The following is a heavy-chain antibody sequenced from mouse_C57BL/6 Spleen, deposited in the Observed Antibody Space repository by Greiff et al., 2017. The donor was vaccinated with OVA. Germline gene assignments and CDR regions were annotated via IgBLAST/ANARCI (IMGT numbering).Heavy chain of an antibody. J-gene: IGHJ3*01. CDR3: ARGNYGSSHWYFDV. CDR2: INPNNGGT. V-gene: IGHV1-26*01. Sequence: EVQLQQSGPELVKPGASVKISCKASGYTFTDYYMNWVKQSHGKSLEWIGDINPNNGGTSYNQKFKGKATLTVDKSSSTAYMELRSLTSEDSAVYYCARGNYGSSHWYFDVWGQGTLVTVSA. D-gene: IGHD1-1*01. CDR1: GYTFTDYY.